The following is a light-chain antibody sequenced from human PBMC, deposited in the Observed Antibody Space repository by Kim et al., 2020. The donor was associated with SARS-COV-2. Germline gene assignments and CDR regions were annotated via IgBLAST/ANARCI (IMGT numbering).Light chain of an antibody. CDR1: QDISTW. CDR3: LQTNSFPVT. J-gene: IGKJ5*01. Sequence: ASVGDKVTINCRASQDISTWLAWFQQKPGKAPKVLIYAAVALQSGVPSRFSGSGSGADFTLTISSLQPEDFATYYCLQTNSFPVTFGQGTRLEIK. V-gene: IGKV1-12*01. CDR2: AAV.